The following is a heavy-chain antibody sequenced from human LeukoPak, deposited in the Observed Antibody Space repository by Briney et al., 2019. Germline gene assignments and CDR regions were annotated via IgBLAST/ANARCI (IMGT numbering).Heavy chain of an antibody. D-gene: IGHD3-10*01. Sequence: SETLSLTCAVSGYSISSGYYWGWIQQPPGKGLEWIGSIYHSGSTYYNPSLKSRVTISVDTSKNQFSLKLSSVTAADTAVYYCARGRITMVRGVMGQYYFDYWGQGTLVTVSS. CDR1: GYSISSGYY. V-gene: IGHV4-38-2*01. J-gene: IGHJ4*02. CDR3: ARGRITMVRGVMGQYYFDY. CDR2: IYHSGST.